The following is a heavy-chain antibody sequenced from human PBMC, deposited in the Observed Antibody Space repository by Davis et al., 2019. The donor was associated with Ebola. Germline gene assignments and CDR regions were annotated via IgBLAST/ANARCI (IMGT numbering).Heavy chain of an antibody. D-gene: IGHD1-7*01. V-gene: IGHV3-23*01. Sequence: GGSLRLSCAASGFTVSISSNYMSWVRQAPGKGLEWVSALSGSGRSTYSADSVKGRFTISRDNSKNTLYLQMDSLRAEDTAVYYCAKARGGGNWNYHLDYWGQGTLVTVSS. J-gene: IGHJ4*02. CDR2: LSGSGRST. CDR1: GFTVSISSNY. CDR3: AKARGGGNWNYHLDY.